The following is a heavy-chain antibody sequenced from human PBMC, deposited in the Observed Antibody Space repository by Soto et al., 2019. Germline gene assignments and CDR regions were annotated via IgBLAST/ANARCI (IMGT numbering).Heavy chain of an antibody. V-gene: IGHV1-2*04. Sequence: QVQLVQSGAEVKKPGASVKVSCKASGYTFTGYYMHWVRQAPGQGLEWMGWINPNSGGTNYAQKFQGWVTMTRDTSISTAYMELSRLRSDDTAVYYCARRYGDPSSASGFDYWGQGTLVTVSS. D-gene: IGHD4-17*01. CDR3: ARRYGDPSSASGFDY. J-gene: IGHJ4*02. CDR1: GYTFTGYY. CDR2: INPNSGGT.